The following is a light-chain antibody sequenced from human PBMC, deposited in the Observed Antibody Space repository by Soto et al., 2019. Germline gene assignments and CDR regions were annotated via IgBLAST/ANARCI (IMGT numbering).Light chain of an antibody. Sequence: QSVLTQPASVSASPGQSITISCTGTSSDVGGSNFVSWYQQHPGKPPKLIFYDVATRPSGVSNRFSGSKSGSTASLIISRLQTEDEADYYCVSFTSSTTYVFGSGTKLTVL. J-gene: IGLJ1*01. CDR2: DVA. CDR3: VSFTSSTTYV. CDR1: SSDVGGSNF. V-gene: IGLV2-14*03.